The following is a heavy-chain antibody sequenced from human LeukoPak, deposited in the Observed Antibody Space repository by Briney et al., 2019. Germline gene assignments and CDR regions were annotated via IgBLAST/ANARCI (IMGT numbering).Heavy chain of an antibody. J-gene: IGHJ6*02. V-gene: IGHV4-34*01. CDR1: GGSFSGYY. CDR2: INHSGST. Sequence: SETLSLTCAVYGGSFSGYYWSWLRQPPGKGLEWIGEINHSGSTNYNPSLKSRVTISVDTSKNQFSLKLSSVTAADTAVYYCARYSRQNYYYYGMDVWGQGTTVTVSS. CDR3: ARYSRQNYYYYGMDV. D-gene: IGHD2-15*01.